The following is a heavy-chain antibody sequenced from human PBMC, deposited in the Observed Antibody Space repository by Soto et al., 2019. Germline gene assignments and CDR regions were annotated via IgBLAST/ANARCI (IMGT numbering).Heavy chain of an antibody. CDR1: GYSFTSYW. CDR3: ARSYDSSGRKFDY. V-gene: IGHV5-51*01. J-gene: IGHJ4*02. D-gene: IGHD3-16*01. CDR2: IYPGDSDT. Sequence: GESLKISCKGSGYSFTSYWIAWVRQMPGKGLEWMGNIYPGDSDTRYSPSFQGQVTISADKSITTAYLQWTSLKPSDTATYYCARSYDSSGRKFDYWGQGTLVTVSS.